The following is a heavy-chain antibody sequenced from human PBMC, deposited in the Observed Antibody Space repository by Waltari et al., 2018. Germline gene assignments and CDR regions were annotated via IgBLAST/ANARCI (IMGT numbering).Heavy chain of an antibody. D-gene: IGHD2-15*01. Sequence: EVQLLESGGGLGQPGGSLRLSCVASGFSFSSYEMNWVRQAPGKXXXXXSYXXSSXXXXXXXXXVKXXXXXXXXXTKNXLXLXMNSLXXXDXGVYYCARPRLVAFFDXWGQGTLVTVSS. V-gene: IGHV3-48*03. CDR2: XXSSXXXX. J-gene: IGHJ4*02. CDR1: GFSFSSYE. CDR3: ARPRLVAFFDX.